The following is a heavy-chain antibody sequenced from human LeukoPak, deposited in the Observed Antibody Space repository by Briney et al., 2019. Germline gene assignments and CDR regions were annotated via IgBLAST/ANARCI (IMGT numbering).Heavy chain of an antibody. CDR1: GYSFGSHW. Sequence: GESLKISCKGSGYSFGSHWIGWVRQMPGEGLEWMGSIFPGDSDTRYSPSFQGQVTISADKSISTAYLQWSSLKASDTAMYYCARRDGYNSFDYWGQGTLVTVSS. V-gene: IGHV5-51*01. J-gene: IGHJ4*02. D-gene: IGHD5-24*01. CDR2: IFPGDSDT. CDR3: ARRDGYNSFDY.